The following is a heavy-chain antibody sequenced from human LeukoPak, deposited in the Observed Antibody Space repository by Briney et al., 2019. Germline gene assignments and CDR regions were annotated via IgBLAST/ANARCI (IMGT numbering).Heavy chain of an antibody. V-gene: IGHV3-30*02. Sequence: GGSLRLSCAASGFNIRNYGIHSVRQAPRKGLEWGTFIRNDGSDKYYGDSAKGRFTMSRDNYRNTLFLQMSSLRPEDTAVYYCAKDRRADGYRLGAFEIWGQGTRVTVSP. J-gene: IGHJ3*02. CDR1: GFNIRNYG. D-gene: IGHD5-24*01. CDR3: AKDRRADGYRLGAFEI. CDR2: IRNDGSDK.